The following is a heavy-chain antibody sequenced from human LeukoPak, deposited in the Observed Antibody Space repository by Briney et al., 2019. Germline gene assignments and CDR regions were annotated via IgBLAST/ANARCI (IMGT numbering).Heavy chain of an antibody. CDR3: VRGSNSVAY. CDR1: GGSFSDSY. V-gene: IGHV4-34*01. Sequence: SETLSLTCAVYGGSFSDSYWSWIRQPPGEGLEWVGEISHSGDTNYNPSLKSRVTISVDTSKNQFSLNLSSVTAADTAVYYCVRGSNSVAYWGQGTLVTVSS. J-gene: IGHJ4*02. D-gene: IGHD4-23*01. CDR2: ISHSGDT.